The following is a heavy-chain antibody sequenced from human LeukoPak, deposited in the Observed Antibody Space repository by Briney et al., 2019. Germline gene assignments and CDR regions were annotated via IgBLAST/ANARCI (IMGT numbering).Heavy chain of an antibody. D-gene: IGHD3-16*01. J-gene: IGHJ3*02. CDR2: IYYSGTT. CDR1: GGSISTYY. Sequence: SETLSLTCTVSGGSISTYYWNWIRQPPGKGLEWIGNIYYSGTTKYDPSLRSRVTISVDTSKNQFSLKLTSVTAADTAVYYCARDQSITFGGAGDAFDIWGQGTMVTVSS. CDR3: ARDQSITFGGAGDAFDI. V-gene: IGHV4-59*01.